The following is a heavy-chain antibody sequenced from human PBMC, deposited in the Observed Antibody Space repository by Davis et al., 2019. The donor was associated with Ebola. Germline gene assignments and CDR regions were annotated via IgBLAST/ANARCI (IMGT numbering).Heavy chain of an antibody. J-gene: IGHJ4*02. Sequence: GSLRLSCAASGFTFSSYGMNWVRQAPGKGLEWVSSISSSSSYIYQADSVKGRFTISRDNAKNSLYLQMNSLRAEDTAVYYCARWGQGSSWHVDYWGQGTLVTVSS. CDR3: ARWGQGSSWHVDY. V-gene: IGHV3-21*01. CDR1: GFTFSSYG. CDR2: ISSSSSYI. D-gene: IGHD6-13*01.